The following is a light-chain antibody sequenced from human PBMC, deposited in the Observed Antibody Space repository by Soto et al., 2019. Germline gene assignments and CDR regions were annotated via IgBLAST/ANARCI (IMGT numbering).Light chain of an antibody. CDR1: QTISAKY. J-gene: IGKJ1*01. CDR2: SAS. Sequence: EIVLTQAPGTLSLSPGERATLSCRASQTISAKYLSWYQQKPGEAPRLLIYSASSRAAVIPDRFSGSGSGADFTLTISRLVPGDFALYYCQHYDTSATWTFGQGTKV. CDR3: QHYDTSATWT. V-gene: IGKV3-20*01.